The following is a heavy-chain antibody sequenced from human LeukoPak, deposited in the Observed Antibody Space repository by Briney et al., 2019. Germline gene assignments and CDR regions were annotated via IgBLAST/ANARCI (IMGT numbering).Heavy chain of an antibody. Sequence: PSETLSLTCSVSGVSMSSYYWSWIRQPPGKGLEWIGYIYYSGSTNYNPSLKSRVTIAVDTSKNQFSLKLSSVTAADTAVYYCARSPSVVTADYWYFDLWGRRTLVTVFS. J-gene: IGHJ2*01. CDR2: IYYSGST. CDR3: ARSPSVVTADYWYFDL. V-gene: IGHV4-59*01. D-gene: IGHD2-21*02. CDR1: GVSMSSYY.